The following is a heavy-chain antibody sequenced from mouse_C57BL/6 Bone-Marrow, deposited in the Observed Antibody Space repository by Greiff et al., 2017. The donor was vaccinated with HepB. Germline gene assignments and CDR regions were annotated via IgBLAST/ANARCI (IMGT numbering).Heavy chain of an antibody. Sequence: VQLQQPWAELVKPGASVKLSCKASGYTFTSYWMHWVKQRPGQGLEWIGMIHPNSGSTNYNEKFKSKATLTVDKSSSTAYMQLSSLTSEDSAVYYCARYYEYYFDYWGQGTTLTVSS. CDR1: GYTFTSYW. CDR2: IHPNSGST. CDR3: ARYYEYYFDY. D-gene: IGHD1-1*01. V-gene: IGHV1-64*01. J-gene: IGHJ2*01.